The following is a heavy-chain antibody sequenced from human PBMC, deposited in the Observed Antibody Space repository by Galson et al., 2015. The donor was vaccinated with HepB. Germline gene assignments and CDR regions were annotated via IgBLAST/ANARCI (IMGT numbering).Heavy chain of an antibody. V-gene: IGHV1-46*01. CDR3: ATGPWSALLWS. CDR2: INPSGDST. J-gene: IGHJ4*02. D-gene: IGHD3-16*01. Sequence: SVKVSCKASGYTFTTYYMHWVRQAPGQGLEWMGIINPSGDSTTYAQKFQGRVTMTRDTSTSTVYMDLSSLRSEDTAVYYCATGPWSALLWSWGQGTLVAVSS. CDR1: GYTFTTYY.